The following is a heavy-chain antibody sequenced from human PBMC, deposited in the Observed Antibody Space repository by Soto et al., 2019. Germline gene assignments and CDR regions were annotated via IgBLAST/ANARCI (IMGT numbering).Heavy chain of an antibody. CDR2: INPNGGST. V-gene: IGHV1-46*01. D-gene: IGHD5-18*01. CDR3: AVVDTSMALSTYYYAMDV. J-gene: IGHJ6*02. CDR1: GYTFINYY. Sequence: QVQLVQSGAEVKKPGASVKVSCRASGYTFINYYIQWVRQAPGQGLEWMGIINPNGGSTTYAQKFQGRVTLTRDTSTNTVNMELSSLRSEDTAVYYCAVVDTSMALSTYYYAMDVWGQGTTVIVPS.